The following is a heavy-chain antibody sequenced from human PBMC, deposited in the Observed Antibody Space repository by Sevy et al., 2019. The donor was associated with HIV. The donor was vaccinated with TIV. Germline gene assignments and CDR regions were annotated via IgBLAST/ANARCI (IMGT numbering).Heavy chain of an antibody. J-gene: IGHJ6*03. D-gene: IGHD3-22*01. Sequence: GESLKISCKGSGYSFTSYWIGWVRQMPGKGLEWMGIIYPGDSDTRYSPSFQGQVTISADKSISTAYLQWSSLKASDTAMYYCARHPNYCDSSGSLYYYYMDVWGKGTTVTVSS. V-gene: IGHV5-51*01. CDR2: IYPGDSDT. CDR3: ARHPNYCDSSGSLYYYYMDV. CDR1: GYSFTSYW.